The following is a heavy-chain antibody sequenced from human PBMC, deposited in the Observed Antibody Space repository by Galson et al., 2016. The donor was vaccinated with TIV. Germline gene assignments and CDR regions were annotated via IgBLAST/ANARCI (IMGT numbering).Heavy chain of an antibody. CDR1: GFAFSLYE. V-gene: IGHV3-48*03. D-gene: IGHD3-3*01. CDR3: VTADHYDPAAYGLDV. CDR2: ISGSVNTI. Sequence: SLRLSCAASGFAFSLYEMNWVRQAPGKGLEWVSYISGSVNTIYYADSVRGRFTISRDNAKNSLFLQMNSLRADDTAVYYCVTADHYDPAAYGLDVWGQGTTVIVSS. J-gene: IGHJ6*02.